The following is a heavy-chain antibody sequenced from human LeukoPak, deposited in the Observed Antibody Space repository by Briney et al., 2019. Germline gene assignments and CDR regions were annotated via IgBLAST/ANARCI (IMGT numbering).Heavy chain of an antibody. CDR3: VRGTFSGSY. D-gene: IGHD1-26*01. CDR1: GFTFHDYG. CDR2: INWSGGST. V-gene: IGHV3-20*04. Sequence: GGSLRLSCEASGFTFHDYGMSGVRQAPGKGLEWVSGINWSGGSTDYADSVKGRFTISRDNAENSLYLQMNSLSAEDTAVYYCVRGTFSGSYWGQGTLVTVSS. J-gene: IGHJ4*02.